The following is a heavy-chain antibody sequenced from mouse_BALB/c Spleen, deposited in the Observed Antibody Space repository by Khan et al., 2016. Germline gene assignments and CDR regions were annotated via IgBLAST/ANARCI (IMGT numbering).Heavy chain of an antibody. D-gene: IGHD1-1*01. V-gene: IGHV11-2*02. Sequence: EVQLLETGGGLVQPGGSRGLSCEGSGFTFSGFWMSWVRQTPGKTLEWIGDINSDGSAINYAPSIKDRFTIFRDNDKSTLYLQMSNERSEDTATYFGRLYGSSYYWYFDVWGAGTTVTVSS. CDR2: INSDGSAI. CDR1: GFTFSGFW. CDR3: RLYGSSYYWYFDV. J-gene: IGHJ1*01.